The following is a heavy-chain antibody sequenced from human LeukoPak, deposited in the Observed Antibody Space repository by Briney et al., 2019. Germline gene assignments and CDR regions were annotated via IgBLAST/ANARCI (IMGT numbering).Heavy chain of an antibody. CDR1: GFTFSDYW. CDR2: IKGDGSQN. Sequence: GGSLRLSCAASGFTFSDYWMSWVRQAPGKGLEWVAKIKGDGSQNFYVDSVKGRFTISRDNAKNSLYLQMNSLRAEDTAVYYCARVHLQRPIYYYYMDVWGKGTTVTVSS. CDR3: ARVHLQRPIYYYYMDV. J-gene: IGHJ6*03. V-gene: IGHV3-7*01.